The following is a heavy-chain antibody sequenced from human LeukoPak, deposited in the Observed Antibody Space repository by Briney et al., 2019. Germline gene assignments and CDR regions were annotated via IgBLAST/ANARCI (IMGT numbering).Heavy chain of an antibody. D-gene: IGHD1-26*01. V-gene: IGHV1-24*01. CDR3: ATVNPVEATYYLDY. CDR1: GSALTEFA. Sequence: ASVKVSCKVSGSALTEFAIHWVRQAPGKGLEWMGGFDPEDAETIYKENFQGRLTMTEDRSTDTAYMELTSLISEDTAVYYCATVNPVEATYYLDYWGQGTLVTVSS. CDR2: FDPEDAET. J-gene: IGHJ4*02.